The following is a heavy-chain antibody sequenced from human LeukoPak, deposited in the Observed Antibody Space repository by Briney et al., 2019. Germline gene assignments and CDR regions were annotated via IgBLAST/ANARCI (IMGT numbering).Heavy chain of an antibody. CDR1: SGSINNHY. Sequence: SETLSLTCIVSSGSINNHYWSWIRQPPGKGLEWIGYIYDSWNTNYNPSLKSRVTISIDTSKNQFYLNLTSVTAADTAVYYCARDQIGYGLDYWGQGTLVTVSS. CDR2: IYDSWNT. J-gene: IGHJ4*02. CDR3: ARDQIGYGLDY. V-gene: IGHV4-59*11. D-gene: IGHD5-18*01.